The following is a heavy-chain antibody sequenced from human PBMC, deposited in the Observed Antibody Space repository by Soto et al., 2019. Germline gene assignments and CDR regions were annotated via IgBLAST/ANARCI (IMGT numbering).Heavy chain of an antibody. J-gene: IGHJ4*02. CDR1: GFTFSDHY. CDR3: TRLVGANY. V-gene: IGHV3-72*01. CDR2: IGNKANSYTT. D-gene: IGHD1-26*01. Sequence: PGGALGLSCASSGFTFSDHYMCWVRQAPGKGLGLVGRIGNKANSYTTEYAACVKGRFTISRDDSQNSLYLQMNSLKTEDTAVYYCTRLVGANYWGQGTLVTGSS.